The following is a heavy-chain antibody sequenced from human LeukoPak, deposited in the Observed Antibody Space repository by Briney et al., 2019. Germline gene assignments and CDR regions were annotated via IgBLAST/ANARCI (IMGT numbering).Heavy chain of an antibody. CDR1: GGSFSRYY. J-gene: IGHJ4*02. CDR3: ASVYSLYDN. Sequence: SETLSLTCAVYGGSFSRYYWGWIRQSPGKGLEWIGGLYYTGSTYYNPSLKSRITISVDTSKNQFSLKLTSVTAADTAVYYCASVYSLYDNWGQGILVIVSS. CDR2: LYYTGST. D-gene: IGHD6-13*01. V-gene: IGHV4-34*01.